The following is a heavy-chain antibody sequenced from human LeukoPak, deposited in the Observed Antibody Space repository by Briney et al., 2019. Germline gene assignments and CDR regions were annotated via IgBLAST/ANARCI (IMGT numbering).Heavy chain of an antibody. CDR2: ISAYNGNT. Sequence: ASVTVSCKASGYTFTTYGISWVRQAPGQGLEWMGWISAYNGNTNYAQKLQGRVTMTTDTSTSTAYMELRSLRSDDTAVYYCTRDWSCSGGSCYNCFDPWGQGTLVTVSS. V-gene: IGHV1-18*01. CDR1: GYTFTTYG. CDR3: TRDWSCSGGSCYNCFDP. D-gene: IGHD2-15*01. J-gene: IGHJ5*02.